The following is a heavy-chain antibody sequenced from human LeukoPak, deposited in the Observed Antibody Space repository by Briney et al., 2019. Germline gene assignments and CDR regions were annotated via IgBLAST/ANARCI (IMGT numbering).Heavy chain of an antibody. CDR1: GYTFTSYG. CDR3: ARILEWLRISPLDY. Sequence: ASVKVSCKASGYTFTSYGISWVRQAPGQGLEWMGRISAYNGNTNYAQKLQGRVTMTTDTSTSTAYMELRSLRSDDTAVYYCARILEWLRISPLDYWGQGTLVTVSS. D-gene: IGHD5-12*01. V-gene: IGHV1-18*01. CDR2: ISAYNGNT. J-gene: IGHJ4*02.